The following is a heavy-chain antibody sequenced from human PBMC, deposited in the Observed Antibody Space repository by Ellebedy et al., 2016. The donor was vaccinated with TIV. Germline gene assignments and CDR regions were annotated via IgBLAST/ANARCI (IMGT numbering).Heavy chain of an antibody. Sequence: AASVKVSCKTSGYTFTTSAITWARQAPGQGLEWMGRISPYDGNTNYAQELQGRVTMTTDTSTKTAYMELSSLRSDDTDVYDCARDLKAMVTMTYWGQGTLVTVSS. V-gene: IGHV1-18*01. CDR1: GYTFTTSA. J-gene: IGHJ4*02. D-gene: IGHD3-22*01. CDR3: ARDLKAMVTMTY. CDR2: ISPYDGNT.